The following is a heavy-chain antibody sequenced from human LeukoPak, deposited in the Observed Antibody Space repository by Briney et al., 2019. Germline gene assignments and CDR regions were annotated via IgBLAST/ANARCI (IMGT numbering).Heavy chain of an antibody. Sequence: KTSETLSLTCNVSGGSISSGGYYWGWIRQPPGKGLEWIASIYYSGSTQYNPSLKSRVSMSLDTTKNQFSLKLSSVTAVDTAVYYCARKMDSSGYFSWGQGILVTVSS. CDR1: GGSISSGGYY. D-gene: IGHD3-22*01. CDR2: IYYSGST. V-gene: IGHV4-39*07. CDR3: ARKMDSSGYFS. J-gene: IGHJ4*02.